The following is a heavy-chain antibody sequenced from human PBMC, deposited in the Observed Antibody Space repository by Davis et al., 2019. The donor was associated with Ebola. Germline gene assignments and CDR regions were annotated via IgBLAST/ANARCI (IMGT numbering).Heavy chain of an antibody. V-gene: IGHV3-30-3*01. Sequence: GESLKISCAASGFTFSSYAMHWVRQAPGKGLEWVAVISYDGSNKYYADSVKGRFTISRDNAKNSLYLQMNSLRDEDTAVYYCARDRGDLWFGEWDYWGQGTLVTVSS. CDR1: GFTFSSYA. CDR2: ISYDGSNK. CDR3: ARDRGDLWFGEWDY. D-gene: IGHD3-10*01. J-gene: IGHJ4*02.